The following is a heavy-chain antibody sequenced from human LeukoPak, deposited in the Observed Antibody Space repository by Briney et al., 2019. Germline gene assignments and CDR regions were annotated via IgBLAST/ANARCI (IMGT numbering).Heavy chain of an antibody. V-gene: IGHV3-49*04. D-gene: IGHD3-3*01. CDR3: ARAEYDFWSGYYPLGGFDM. CDR1: GFNFDDYV. CDR2: IRKKGYGGTT. J-gene: IGHJ3*02. Sequence: GGSLRLSCTVSGFNFDDYVMSWVRQAPGKGLEWVGFIRKKGYGGTTEYAASVEGRFTISRDDSKGIAYLQMNSLKTEDTAVYYRARAEYDFWSGYYPLGGFDMWGQGTVVTVSS.